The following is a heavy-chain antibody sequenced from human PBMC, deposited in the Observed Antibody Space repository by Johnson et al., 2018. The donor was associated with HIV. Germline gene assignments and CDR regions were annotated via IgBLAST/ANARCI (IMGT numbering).Heavy chain of an antibody. CDR2: ISWNSGSI. CDR1: GFTFDDYA. Sequence: EVQLVESGGGVVQPGRSLRLSCAASGFTFDDYAMHWVRQAPGKGLEWVSGISWNSGSIGYADSVKGRFTISRDNAKNSLYLQMNSLRAEDTALYYCAKELLYGSGSPDAFDIWGQGTMVTVSS. V-gene: IGHV3-9*01. J-gene: IGHJ3*02. D-gene: IGHD3-10*01. CDR3: AKELLYGSGSPDAFDI.